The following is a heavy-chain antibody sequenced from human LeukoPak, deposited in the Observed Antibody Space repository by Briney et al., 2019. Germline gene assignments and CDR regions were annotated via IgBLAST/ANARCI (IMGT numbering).Heavy chain of an antibody. CDR3: ARQLGYYDSSGYYGGTHDY. CDR2: IYYSGST. D-gene: IGHD3-22*01. CDR1: GGSFSGYY. J-gene: IGHJ4*02. Sequence: SETLSLTCAVYGGSFSGYYWGWIRQPPGKGLEWIGSIYYSGSTYYNPSLKSRVTISVDTSKNQFSLKLSSVTAADTAVYYCARQLGYYDSSGYYGGTHDYWGQGTLVTVSS. V-gene: IGHV4-39*01.